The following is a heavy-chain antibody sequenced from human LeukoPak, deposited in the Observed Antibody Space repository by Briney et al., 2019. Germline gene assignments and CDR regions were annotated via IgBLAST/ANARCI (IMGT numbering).Heavy chain of an antibody. CDR3: AAGGDDAKAGF. Sequence: SETLSLTCAVSGGSINSGRYCWDWIRQPPGKGLEWIGTIHYSGTPTFYNPSLESRVTIFPDTSKTQFSLKVTSVTAADTAVYYCAAGGDDAKAGFWGQGTLVTVSS. J-gene: IGHJ4*02. CDR1: GGSINSGRYC. D-gene: IGHD2-21*02. CDR2: IHYSGTPT. V-gene: IGHV4-39*01.